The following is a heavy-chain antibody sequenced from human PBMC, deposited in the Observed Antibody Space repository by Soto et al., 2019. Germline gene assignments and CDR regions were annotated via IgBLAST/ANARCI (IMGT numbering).Heavy chain of an antibody. CDR3: ARVITLKGVRWFDP. J-gene: IGHJ5*02. CDR1: GGSISSYY. Sequence: SETLSLTCTVSGGSISSYYWSWIRQPPGKGLEWIGYIYYSGSTNYNPSLKSRVTISVDTSKNQFSLKLSSVTAADTAVYYCARVITLKGVRWFDPWGQGTLVIVSS. CDR2: IYYSGST. V-gene: IGHV4-59*01. D-gene: IGHD3-22*01.